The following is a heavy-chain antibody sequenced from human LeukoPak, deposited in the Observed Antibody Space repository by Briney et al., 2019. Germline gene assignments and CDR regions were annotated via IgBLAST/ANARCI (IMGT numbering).Heavy chain of an antibody. CDR1: GGSISSSSYY. CDR3: ARDASRIQLWPL. J-gene: IGHJ4*02. CDR2: IYYSGST. Sequence: SETLSLTCTVSGGSISSSSYYWGWIRQPPGKGLEWIGSIYYSGSTYYNPSLKSRVTISVDTSKNQFSLKLSSVTAADTAVYYCARDASRIQLWPLWGQGTLVTVSS. V-gene: IGHV4-39*02. D-gene: IGHD5-18*01.